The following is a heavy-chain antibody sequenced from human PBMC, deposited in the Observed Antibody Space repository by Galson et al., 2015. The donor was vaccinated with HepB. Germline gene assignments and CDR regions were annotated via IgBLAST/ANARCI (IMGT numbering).Heavy chain of an antibody. CDR1: GYSFTSYW. Sequence: QSGAEVKKPGESLKISCKGSGYSFTSYWIGWVRQMPGKGLEWMGIIYPGDSDTRYSPSFQGQVTISADKSISTAYLQWSSLKASDTAMYYCARHVSIAAPRGYYYYGMDVWGQGTTVTVSS. CDR2: IYPGDSDT. CDR3: ARHVSIAAPRGYYYYGMDV. D-gene: IGHD6-6*01. J-gene: IGHJ6*02. V-gene: IGHV5-51*01.